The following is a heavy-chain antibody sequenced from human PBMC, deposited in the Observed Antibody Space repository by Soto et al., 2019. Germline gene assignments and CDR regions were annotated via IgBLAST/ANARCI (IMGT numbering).Heavy chain of an antibody. D-gene: IGHD2-21*02. V-gene: IGHV3-30*18. CDR1: GFTFRSYG. CDR2: ISNDGNNK. Sequence: QVQLVESGGGVVQPGRSLGLSCATSGFTFRSYGMHWVRQAPGKGLEWLAVISNDGNNKFFADSVKGRLTLSRDNARNTLYLQINSLRAEDTAVYFCGKDTLDCSGGDCPLYYYYGMDVWGQGTTVTVSS. CDR3: GKDTLDCSGGDCPLYYYYGMDV. J-gene: IGHJ6*02.